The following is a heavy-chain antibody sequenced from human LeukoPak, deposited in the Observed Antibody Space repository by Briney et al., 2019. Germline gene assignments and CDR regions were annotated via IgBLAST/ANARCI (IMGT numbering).Heavy chain of an antibody. Sequence: GRSLRLSCAASGFTFGDYAIHWVRQAPGKGLEWVSGISWNSGSIVYGDSVKGRFTISRDNAKNSLYLQMNSLRAEDTALYYCAKARFGERRFDYWGQGTLVTVSS. CDR1: GFTFGDYA. J-gene: IGHJ4*02. D-gene: IGHD3-10*01. CDR2: ISWNSGSI. CDR3: AKARFGERRFDY. V-gene: IGHV3-9*01.